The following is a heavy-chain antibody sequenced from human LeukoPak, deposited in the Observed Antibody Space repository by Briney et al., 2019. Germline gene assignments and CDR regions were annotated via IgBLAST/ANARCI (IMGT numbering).Heavy chain of an antibody. CDR2: ASSDGSDK. D-gene: IGHD2-2*01. J-gene: IGHJ4*03. V-gene: IGHV3-30*12. CDR1: GFTFSSYG. CDR3: ARAHSTSWYAAY. Sequence: GGSLRLSCAASGFTFSSYGMHWVRQAPGKGLEWVALASSDGSDKQYAASVKGRFTISRDDSKNTLYLEMNTLKDEDTAVYYCARAHSTSWYAAYWGHGTRVTVSS.